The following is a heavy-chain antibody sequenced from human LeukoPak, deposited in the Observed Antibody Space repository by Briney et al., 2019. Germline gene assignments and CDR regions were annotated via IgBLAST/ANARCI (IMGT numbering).Heavy chain of an antibody. CDR1: GFTFSSYA. V-gene: IGHV3-30-3*01. J-gene: IGHJ4*02. D-gene: IGHD6-13*01. CDR3: ARDRSSWYF. Sequence: GRSLRLSCAASGFTFSSYAMHWVRQAPGKGLEWVAVISYDGSNKYYADSVKGRFTISRDNSKNTLYLQMNSLRAEDTAVYYCARDRSSWYFWGQGTLVTVSS. CDR2: ISYDGSNK.